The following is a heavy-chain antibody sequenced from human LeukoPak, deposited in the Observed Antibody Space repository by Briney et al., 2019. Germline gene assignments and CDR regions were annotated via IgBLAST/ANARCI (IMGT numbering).Heavy chain of an antibody. CDR2: MNPNSGNT. Sequence: ASVKVSCKASGYTFTSYDINWVRQATGQGLEWMGWMNPNSGNTGYAQKFQGRVTMTGDTSTSTVYMELSSLRSEDTAVYYCASALYYYDSSGYMAGRKYFDYWGQGTLITVSS. CDR3: ASALYYYDSSGYMAGRKYFDY. CDR1: GYTFTSYD. J-gene: IGHJ4*02. V-gene: IGHV1-8*01. D-gene: IGHD3-22*01.